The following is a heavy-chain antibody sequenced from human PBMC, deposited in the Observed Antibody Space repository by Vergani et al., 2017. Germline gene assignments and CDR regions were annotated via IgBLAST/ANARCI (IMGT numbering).Heavy chain of an antibody. CDR1: GFTFSSYS. V-gene: IGHV3-21*01. J-gene: IGHJ4*02. CDR2: ISSSSSYI. CDR3: AREDRGYGAARKPAPGY. Sequence: EVQLVESGGGLVKPGGSLRLSCAASGFTFSSYSMNWVRQAPGKGLEWVSSISSSSSYIYYADSVKGRFTISRDNAKNSLYLQMNSLRAEDTAVDYCAREDRGYGAARKPAPGYWGQGTLVTVSS. D-gene: IGHD6-6*01.